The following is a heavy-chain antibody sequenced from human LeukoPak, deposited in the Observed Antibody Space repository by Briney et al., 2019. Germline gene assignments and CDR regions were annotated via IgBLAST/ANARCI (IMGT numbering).Heavy chain of an antibody. J-gene: IGHJ4*02. CDR1: GGTFSSYA. CDR3: AKDRTTGNAEYYFDY. D-gene: IGHD4-11*01. Sequence: ASVKVSCKASGGTFSSYAISWVRQAPGQGLEWMGRIIPILGIANYAQKFQGRVTITADKSTSTAYMELSSLRAEDTAVYYCAKDRTTGNAEYYFDYWGQGTLVTVSS. CDR2: IIPILGIA. V-gene: IGHV1-69*04.